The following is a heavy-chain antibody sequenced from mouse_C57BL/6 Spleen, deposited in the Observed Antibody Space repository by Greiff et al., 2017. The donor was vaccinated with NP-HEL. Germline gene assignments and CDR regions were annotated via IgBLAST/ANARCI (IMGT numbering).Heavy chain of an antibody. D-gene: IGHD1-1*01. CDR3: ARRGNYGSSSYAMDY. J-gene: IGHJ4*01. Sequence: VQLQQPGAELVKPGASVKLSCKASGYTFTSYWMQWVKQRPGQGLEWIGEIDPSDSYTNYNQKFKGKATLTVDTSSSTAYMQLSSLTSEDSAVYYCARRGNYGSSSYAMDYWGQGTSVTVSS. CDR1: GYTFTSYW. CDR2: IDPSDSYT. V-gene: IGHV1-50*01.